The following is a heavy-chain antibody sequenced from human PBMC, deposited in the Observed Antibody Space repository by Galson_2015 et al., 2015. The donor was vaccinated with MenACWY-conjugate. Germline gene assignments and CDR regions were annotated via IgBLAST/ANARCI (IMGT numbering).Heavy chain of an antibody. CDR2: IYQSGIA. J-gene: IGHJ1*01. V-gene: IGHV4-4*01. D-gene: IGHD1-14*01. CDR1: GSSISSNFW. Sequence: TLSLTCAVSGSSISSNFWWSWVRQPPGKGLEWIGEIYQSGIANYNPSLKSRVTMSVDKSKNQLSLEVTSVTAADTAFYFCARDQGAGTGTHPFYWGQGTLVIVS. CDR3: ARDQGAGTGTHPFY.